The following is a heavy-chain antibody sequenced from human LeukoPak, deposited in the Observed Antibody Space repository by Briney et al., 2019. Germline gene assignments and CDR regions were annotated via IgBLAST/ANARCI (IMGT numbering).Heavy chain of an antibody. V-gene: IGHV1-8*03. Sequence: ASVKVSCKASGYTFTSYDNNWVRQATGQGLEWMGWMNPNSGNTGYAQKFQGRVTITRNTSISTAYMELSSLRSEDTAVYYCARDPGYYDSSGYNWFDPWGQGTLVTVSS. J-gene: IGHJ5*02. D-gene: IGHD3-22*01. CDR1: GYTFTSYD. CDR3: ARDPGYYDSSGYNWFDP. CDR2: MNPNSGNT.